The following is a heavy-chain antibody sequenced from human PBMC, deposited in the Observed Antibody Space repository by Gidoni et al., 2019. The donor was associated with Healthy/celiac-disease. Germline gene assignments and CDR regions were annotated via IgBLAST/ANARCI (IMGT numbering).Heavy chain of an antibody. V-gene: IGHV3-64*01. D-gene: IGHD1-26*01. CDR3: ARSITRRIVGATTHYFDY. CDR2: ISSNGVST. CDR1: GFTFSSHP. Sequence: EVQLVESGGGVVQPGGSLSLSCVASGFTFSSHPMHWVREASGKGLEYVSAISSNGVSTYYANSVKGRFTIARDNSKNTLYLQMGSLRSEDMAVYYCARSITRRIVGATTHYFDYWGQGTLVTVSS. J-gene: IGHJ4*02.